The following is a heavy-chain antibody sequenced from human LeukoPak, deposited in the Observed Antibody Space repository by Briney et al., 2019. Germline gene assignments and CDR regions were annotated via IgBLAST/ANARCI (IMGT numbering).Heavy chain of an antibody. D-gene: IGHD6-19*01. Sequence: GGSLRLSCAASGFTFSSYYMYWVRQAPGKGLEWVSFIYSGGSTYYADSVKGRFTISRDNSKNTLYLQMNCLRAEDTAVYYCARGSGWDFDYWGQGTLVTVSS. J-gene: IGHJ4*02. CDR2: IYSGGST. CDR1: GFTFSSYY. CDR3: ARGSGWDFDY. V-gene: IGHV3-66*01.